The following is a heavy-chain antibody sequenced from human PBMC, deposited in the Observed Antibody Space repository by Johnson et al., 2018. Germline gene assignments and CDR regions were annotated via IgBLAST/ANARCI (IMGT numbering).Heavy chain of an antibody. Sequence: VQLVETGGGVVQPGRSLRLSCAASGFTFSTYGMHWVRQAPGKGLEWVALIWHDGSNKNYADSVKGRFTISRDNSKNTLYLQMNSLRVEDTAVFYCARDYYMDVWGKGTTVTVSS. J-gene: IGHJ6*03. V-gene: IGHV3-33*01. CDR2: IWHDGSNK. CDR3: ARDYYMDV. CDR1: GFTFSTYG.